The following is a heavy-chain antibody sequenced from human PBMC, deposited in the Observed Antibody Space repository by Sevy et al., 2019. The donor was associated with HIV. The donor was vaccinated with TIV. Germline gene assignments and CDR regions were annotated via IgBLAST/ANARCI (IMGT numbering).Heavy chain of an antibody. CDR1: GFTFTSYA. J-gene: IGHJ3*02. Sequence: GGSLRLSCKPSGFTFTSYAMNWVRQAPGMGLEWISTIYGSGGVTYYADSVKGRLTISRDKSKNTLYLQMNSLRTEDTALYYCAGGRYDSSGSFDALDIWGQGTMVTVSS. CDR3: AGGRYDSSGSFDALDI. D-gene: IGHD3-22*01. CDR2: IYGSGGVT. V-gene: IGHV3-23*01.